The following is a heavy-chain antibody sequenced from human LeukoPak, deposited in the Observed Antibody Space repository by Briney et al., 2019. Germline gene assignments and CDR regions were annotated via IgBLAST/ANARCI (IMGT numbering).Heavy chain of an antibody. CDR1: GYTFTSYA. Sequence: ASVKVSCKASGYTFTSYAMHWVRQAPGQRLEWMGWINAGNGNTKYSQKFQGRVTTTGNTSISTAYMELSSLRSEDTAVYYCVRIYYSNAFDIWGQGTMVTVSS. J-gene: IGHJ3*02. CDR3: VRIYYSNAFDI. V-gene: IGHV1-3*01. D-gene: IGHD4-11*01. CDR2: INAGNGNT.